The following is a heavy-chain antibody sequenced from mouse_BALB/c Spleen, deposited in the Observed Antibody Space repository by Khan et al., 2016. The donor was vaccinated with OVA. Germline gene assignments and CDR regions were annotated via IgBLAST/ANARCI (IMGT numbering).Heavy chain of an antibody. CDR3: VRWTMDY. J-gene: IGHJ4*01. Sequence: EVELVESGGGLVQPGGSPKLSCAASGFTFSDYGMAWVRQAPGKGPEWVAFISSLAYSIYYADTVSGRFTISRENAKNTLYLEMSSLRSEDTAIYFCVRWTMDYWGQGTSVTVSS. CDR2: ISSLAYSI. V-gene: IGHV5-15*02. CDR1: GFTFSDYG.